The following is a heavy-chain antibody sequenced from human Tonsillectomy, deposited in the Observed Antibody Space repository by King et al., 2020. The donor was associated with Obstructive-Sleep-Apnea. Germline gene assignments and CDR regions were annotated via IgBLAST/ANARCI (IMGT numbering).Heavy chain of an antibody. CDR2: IYYSGST. CDR3: ARVGRDDILTGSPFDY. V-gene: IGHV4-31*03. CDR1: GGSISSGGYY. J-gene: IGHJ4*02. Sequence: VQLQESGPGLVKPSQTLSLTCTVSGGSISSGGYYWSWIRQHPGKGLEWIGYIYYSGSTYYNPALKSRVTISVDTSKNQFSLKLSSVTAADTAVYYCARVGRDDILTGSPFDYWGQGTLVTVSS. D-gene: IGHD3-9*01.